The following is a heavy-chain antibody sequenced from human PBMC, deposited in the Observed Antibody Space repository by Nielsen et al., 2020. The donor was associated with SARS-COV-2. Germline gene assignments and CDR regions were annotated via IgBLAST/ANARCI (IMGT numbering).Heavy chain of an antibody. CDR3: ASPGDWNYATAFDY. Sequence: WVRQAPGQGLEWMGWISAYNGNTNYAQKFQGRVTITADESTSTAYMELSSLRSEDTAVYYCASPGDWNYATAFDYWGQGTLVTVSS. CDR2: ISAYNGNT. D-gene: IGHD1-7*01. J-gene: IGHJ4*02. V-gene: IGHV1-18*01.